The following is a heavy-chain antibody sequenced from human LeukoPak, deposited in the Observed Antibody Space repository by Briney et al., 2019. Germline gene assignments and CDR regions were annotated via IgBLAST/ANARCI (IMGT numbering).Heavy chain of an antibody. D-gene: IGHD3-16*02. Sequence: RRSLRLSCAASGFTFSNFPMHWVRQAPGKRLVWVSRINSDGSSTSYADSVKGRFTISRDNAKNTLYLQMNSLRAEDTAVYYCARGPVLRLGELSPVDYWGQGTLVTVSS. J-gene: IGHJ4*02. CDR1: GFTFSNFP. CDR3: ARGPVLRLGELSPVDY. V-gene: IGHV3-74*01. CDR2: INSDGSST.